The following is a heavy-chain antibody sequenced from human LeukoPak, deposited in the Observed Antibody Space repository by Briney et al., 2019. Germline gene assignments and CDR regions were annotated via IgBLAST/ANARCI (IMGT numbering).Heavy chain of an antibody. Sequence: GGSLRLSCAASGFTFSSYWMHWVRQAPGKGLVWVSRINSDGSSTSYADSVKGRFTISRDNSKNTLYLQMNSLRAEDTAVYYCAKAYDRYYYDSSGYPRPVDYWGQGTLVTVSS. CDR1: GFTFSSYW. D-gene: IGHD3-22*01. V-gene: IGHV3-74*01. CDR3: AKAYDRYYYDSSGYPRPVDY. J-gene: IGHJ4*02. CDR2: INSDGSST.